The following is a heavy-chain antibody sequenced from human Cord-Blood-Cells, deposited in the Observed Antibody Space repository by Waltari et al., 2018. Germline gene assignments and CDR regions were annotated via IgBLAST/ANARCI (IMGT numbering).Heavy chain of an antibody. D-gene: IGHD2-2*01. CDR2: ISAYNGDT. V-gene: IGHV1-18*04. J-gene: IGHJ4*02. Sequence: QVQLVQSGAEVKKPGASVKVSCKASGYTFTSYGISWVRQAPGPALEWMGWISAYNGDTNYAQKLQGRVTRTTDTSTSTAYIELRSLRSDDSAVYYCARDGHCSSTSCYSDYWGQGTLVTVSS. CDR3: ARDGHCSSTSCYSDY. CDR1: GYTFTSYG.